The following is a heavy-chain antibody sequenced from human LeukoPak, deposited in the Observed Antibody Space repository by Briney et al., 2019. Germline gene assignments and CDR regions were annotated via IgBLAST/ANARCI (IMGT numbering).Heavy chain of an antibody. V-gene: IGHV3-23*01. CDR3: AKGAYYHGSGRYFDY. D-gene: IGHD3-10*01. J-gene: IGHJ4*02. Sequence: GGSLRLSCAASGFTFSSYTMNWVRQAPGKGLEWVSAISGSGGATYYADSVKGRFTMSRDNSKNTLYLQMNSLRAEDTAVYYCAKGAYYHGSGRYFDYWGQGTLVNVSS. CDR1: GFTFSSYT. CDR2: ISGSGGAT.